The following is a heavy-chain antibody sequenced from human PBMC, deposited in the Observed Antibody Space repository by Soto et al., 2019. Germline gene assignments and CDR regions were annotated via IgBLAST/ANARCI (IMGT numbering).Heavy chain of an antibody. J-gene: IGHJ6*02. V-gene: IGHV3-66*01. CDR3: ARDMVVNVVVPAAPGHYYGMDV. CDR1: GFTVSSNY. D-gene: IGHD2-2*01. Sequence: GSLRLSWAASGFTVSSNYMRWVRQAPGQGLEWVSVIYSGGSTYYADSVKGRFTISRDNSKNTLYLQMNSLRAEDTAVYYCARDMVVNVVVPAAPGHYYGMDVWGQGTTVTVSS. CDR2: IYSGGST.